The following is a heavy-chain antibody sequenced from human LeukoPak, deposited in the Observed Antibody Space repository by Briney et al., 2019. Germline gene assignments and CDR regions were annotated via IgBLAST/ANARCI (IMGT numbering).Heavy chain of an antibody. CDR3: ARVVDYSIPYHFDY. Sequence: ASVKVSCKASGYTFTSYDINWVRQATGQGLEWMGWMNPNSGNTGYAQKFQGRVTITRNTSISTAYMELSSLRSEDTAVYYCARVVDYSIPYHFDYWGQGTLVTVSS. J-gene: IGHJ4*02. D-gene: IGHD4-11*01. CDR1: GYTFTSYD. V-gene: IGHV1-8*03. CDR2: MNPNSGNT.